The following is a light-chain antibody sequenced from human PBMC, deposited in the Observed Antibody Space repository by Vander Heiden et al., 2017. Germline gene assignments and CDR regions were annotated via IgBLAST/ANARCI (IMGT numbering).Light chain of an antibody. CDR3: MQALQTPRT. Sequence: DIVMTQSPLSLPVTPGEPASISCRSSQSLLHSNGYNYLDWYLQKPGQSPQLLIYLGSSRASGVPDRFSGSGSGTDFTLKISRVEAEDAGVYYCMQALQTPRTFGQGTKLEIK. CDR2: LGS. J-gene: IGKJ2*01. CDR1: QSLLHSNGYNY. V-gene: IGKV2-28*01.